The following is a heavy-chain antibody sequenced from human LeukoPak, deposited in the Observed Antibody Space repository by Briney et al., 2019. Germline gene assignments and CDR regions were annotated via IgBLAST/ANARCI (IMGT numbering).Heavy chain of an antibody. CDR2: IWYDGSNN. Sequence: GRSLRLSCAASGFTFSSYGMHWVRQAPGKGLEWVAVIWYDGSNNYYADSVKGRFTISRDNSKNTLYLQMNSLRAEDTAVYYCARTLIPKYDFWSGYYTVSDYYYGMDVWGQGTTVTVSS. CDR1: GFTFSSYG. D-gene: IGHD3-3*01. CDR3: ARTLIPKYDFWSGYYTVSDYYYGMDV. J-gene: IGHJ6*02. V-gene: IGHV3-33*01.